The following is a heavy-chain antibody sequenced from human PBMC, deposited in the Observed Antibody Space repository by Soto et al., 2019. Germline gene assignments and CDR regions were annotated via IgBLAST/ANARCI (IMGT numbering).Heavy chain of an antibody. CDR1: GYTFTSYV. CDR2: INAYNGNT. D-gene: IGHD3-16*01. J-gene: IGHJ6*02. CDR3: AMVDVYVTPSPQDV. V-gene: IGHV1-18*01. Sequence: ASVKVSCKASGYTFTSYVMHWVRQAPGQRLEWMGWINAYNGNTNYAQNLQGRLTLTTDTSTTTAYMELRSLRSNDTAIYYCAMVDVYVTPSPQDVWGQGTTVTVSS.